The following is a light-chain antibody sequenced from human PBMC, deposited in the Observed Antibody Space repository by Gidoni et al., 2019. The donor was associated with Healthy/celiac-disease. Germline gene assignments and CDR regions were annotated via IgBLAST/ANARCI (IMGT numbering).Light chain of an antibody. CDR1: KFGDKY. CDR3: QAWDSSTVV. CDR2: QDS. Sequence: SYELTQPPSVSVSPGQTASITCSGDKFGDKYACWYQQKPGQSLVLVSYQDSKRPSGIPERFSGSNSGNTATLTISGTQAMDEADYYCQAWDSSTVVFGGGTKLTVL. J-gene: IGLJ2*01. V-gene: IGLV3-1*01.